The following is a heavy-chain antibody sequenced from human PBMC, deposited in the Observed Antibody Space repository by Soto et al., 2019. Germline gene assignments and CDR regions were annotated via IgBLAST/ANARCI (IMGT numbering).Heavy chain of an antibody. CDR3: AKMTTGTTLGYFDY. J-gene: IGHJ4*02. CDR1: GFTFSSYA. CDR2: ISGSGGST. V-gene: IGHV3-23*01. D-gene: IGHD1-1*01. Sequence: GGSLRLSCAASGFTFSSYAMSWVRQAPGKGLEWVSAISGSGGSTYYADSVKGRFTISRDNSKNSLYLQMNSLRAEDTALYYCAKMTTGTTLGYFDYWGQGTLVTVSS.